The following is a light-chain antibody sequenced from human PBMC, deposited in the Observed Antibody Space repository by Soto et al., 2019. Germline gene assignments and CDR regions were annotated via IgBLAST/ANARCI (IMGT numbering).Light chain of an antibody. Sequence: DIQMTQSPSSLSASIGDRVTITCRASQHIKTYLNWYQQKPGKAPKLLISAASSLQSGVSSRFSGSGSGTDFTLTISSLQPDDFATYYCQQSYSALFTFGQGTKLDI. V-gene: IGKV1-39*01. J-gene: IGKJ2*01. CDR1: QHIKTY. CDR3: QQSYSALFT. CDR2: AAS.